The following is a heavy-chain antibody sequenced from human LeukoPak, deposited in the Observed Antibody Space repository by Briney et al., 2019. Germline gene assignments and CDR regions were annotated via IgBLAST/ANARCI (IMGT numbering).Heavy chain of an antibody. D-gene: IGHD6-19*01. CDR2: ISYDGSNK. V-gene: IGHV3-30*03. CDR1: GFTFSSYG. Sequence: GGSLRLSCAASGFTFSSYGMHWVRQAPGKGLEWVAVISYDGSNKYYADSVKGRFTISRDNAKNTLYLQMNSLRAEDTAVYYCARGSSGWGAFDIWGQGTMVTVSS. J-gene: IGHJ3*02. CDR3: ARGSSGWGAFDI.